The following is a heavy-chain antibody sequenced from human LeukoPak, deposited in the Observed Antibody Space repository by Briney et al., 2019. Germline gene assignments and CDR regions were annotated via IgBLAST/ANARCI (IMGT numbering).Heavy chain of an antibody. J-gene: IGHJ4*02. Sequence: GGSLRLSCAASGFTFSYYAMSWVRQAPGKGLEWVSTLGKSGSTYYADSVKGRFTISRDNSKSTLYLQMNSLRAEDTAVYYCAKRDSAALHYFDYWGQGTLVTVSS. CDR3: AKRDSAALHYFDY. CDR2: LGKSGST. D-gene: IGHD5-18*01. CDR1: GFTFSYYA. V-gene: IGHV3-23*01.